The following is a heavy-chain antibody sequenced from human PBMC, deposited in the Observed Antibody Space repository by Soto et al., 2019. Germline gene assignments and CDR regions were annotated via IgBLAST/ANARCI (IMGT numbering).Heavy chain of an antibody. CDR3: AREVTKTIAAFDI. J-gene: IGHJ3*02. CDR2: INPNSGGT. Sequence: QVQLVQSGAEVKKPGASVGVSCKASGYTFTDYYIHWVRQAPGQGLEWMGWINPNSGGTNYAQKFXXCXXMTRDTSISTAYMELSRLRSDDTAVYYCAREVTKTIAAFDIWGQGTMVTVSS. D-gene: IGHD2-21*01. CDR1: GYTFTDYY. V-gene: IGHV1-2*04.